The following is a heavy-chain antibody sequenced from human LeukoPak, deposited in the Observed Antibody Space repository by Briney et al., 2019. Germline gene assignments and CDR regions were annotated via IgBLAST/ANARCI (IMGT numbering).Heavy chain of an antibody. J-gene: IGHJ6*02. CDR3: ARDGGATVADYYYYGMDV. Sequence: ASVKVSCKASGYTFTGYYMHWVRRAPGQGLEWMGWINPNSGGTNYAQKFQGRVTMTRDTSISTAYMELSRLRSDDTAVYYCARDGGATVADYYYYGMDVWGQGTTVTVSS. CDR2: INPNSGGT. CDR1: GYTFTGYY. D-gene: IGHD4-23*01. V-gene: IGHV1-2*02.